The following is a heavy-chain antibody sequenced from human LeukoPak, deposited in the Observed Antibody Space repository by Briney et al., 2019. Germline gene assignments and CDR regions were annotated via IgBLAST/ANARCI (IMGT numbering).Heavy chain of an antibody. CDR3: AKYGYSSSWYTDY. D-gene: IGHD6-13*01. Sequence: GGSLRLSCAASGFTFSSYAMSWVRPTPGKGLEWVSAISGSGGSTYYADSVKGRFTISRDNSKNTLYLQMNSLRAEDTAVYYCAKYGYSSSWYTDYWGQGTLVTVSS. V-gene: IGHV3-23*01. CDR1: GFTFSSYA. CDR2: ISGSGGST. J-gene: IGHJ4*02.